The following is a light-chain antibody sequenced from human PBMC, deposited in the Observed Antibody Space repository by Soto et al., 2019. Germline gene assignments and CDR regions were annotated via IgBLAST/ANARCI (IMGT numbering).Light chain of an antibody. V-gene: IGKV1-8*01. CDR3: QQYYNYPLT. CDR2: TAS. Sequence: AIRMTQSPSSFSASTGDRVTITCRASHGVSSSLAWYQQKPGKAPKLLIYTASTLQSGVPSRFSGSGSGTDFTLTITYLQSEDFATYFCQQYYNYPLTFGGGTKVEIK. J-gene: IGKJ4*01. CDR1: HGVSSS.